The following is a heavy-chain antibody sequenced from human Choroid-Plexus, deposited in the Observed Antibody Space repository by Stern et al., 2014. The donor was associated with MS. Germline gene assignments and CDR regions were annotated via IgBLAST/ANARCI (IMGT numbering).Heavy chain of an antibody. D-gene: IGHD2/OR15-2a*01. CDR3: AKDRQYLTYFFDH. CDR1: GFTFGSCA. J-gene: IGHJ5*02. CDR2: VSYDGSNK. V-gene: IGHV3-30*18. Sequence: VQLVESGGGVVQPGRPLRLSWVASGFTFGSCAMHWVRQAPGKGLERVAGVSYDGSNKYYADSVKGRFTISRDNSQNTLYMQMSSLRPEDTAVYYCAKDRQYLTYFFDHWGQGSLVNVSS.